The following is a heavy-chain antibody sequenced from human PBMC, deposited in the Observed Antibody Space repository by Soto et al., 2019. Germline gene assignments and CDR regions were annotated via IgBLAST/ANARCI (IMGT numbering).Heavy chain of an antibody. CDR1: GFTVSSNY. Sequence: EVQLVGSGGGLVQPGGSLRLSCAASGFTVSSNYMSWVRQAPGKGLEWVSVIYSGGSTYYADSVKGRFTISRDNSKNTLYLQMNSLRAEDTAVYYCARDGGRGKVYYYMDVWGKGTTVTVSS. V-gene: IGHV3-66*01. J-gene: IGHJ6*03. CDR2: IYSGGST. D-gene: IGHD3-3*01. CDR3: ARDGGRGKVYYYMDV.